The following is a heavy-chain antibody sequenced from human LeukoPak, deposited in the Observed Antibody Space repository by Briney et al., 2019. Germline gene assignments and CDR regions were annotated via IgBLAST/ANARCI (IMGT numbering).Heavy chain of an antibody. D-gene: IGHD3-10*01. CDR1: GYAIISGGFS. CDR2: IYDRGPA. Sequence: PSQTLSLTCTVSGYAIISGGFSWNWIRQPPGQGLEWIGCIYDRGPAHYNPSLKSRSTISVDRPKNQFFLNVTSLTAADTAVYYCARSRQASGLCSSWGQGTLVVVSS. CDR3: ARSRQASGLCSS. J-gene: IGHJ5*02. V-gene: IGHV4-30-2*01.